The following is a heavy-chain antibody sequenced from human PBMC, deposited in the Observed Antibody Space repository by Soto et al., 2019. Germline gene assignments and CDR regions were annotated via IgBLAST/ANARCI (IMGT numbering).Heavy chain of an antibody. D-gene: IGHD4-17*01. CDR3: AHRGYGDYPRDNWFDP. J-gene: IGHJ5*02. Sequence: QITLKESGPTLMKPTQTLTLTCTFSGFSLKTGGAGVGWIRQPPGKALEWLALIYWNEDNRYSPSLKSRLTITKDTSKNQVVLTMTNMDPVDTATYYCAHRGYGDYPRDNWFDPWGQGTLVTVSS. CDR2: IYWNEDN. V-gene: IGHV2-5*01. CDR1: GFSLKTGGAG.